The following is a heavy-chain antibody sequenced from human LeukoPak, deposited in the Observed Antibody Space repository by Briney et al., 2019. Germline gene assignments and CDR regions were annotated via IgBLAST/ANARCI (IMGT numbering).Heavy chain of an antibody. D-gene: IGHD1-26*01. CDR3: ARGEGATDDAFDI. V-gene: IGHV1-2*02. CDR2: INPNSGGT. J-gene: IGHJ3*02. Sequence: GASVKVSCKASGYTFTGYYMHWVRQAPGQGLEWMGWINPNSGGTNYAQKFQGRVTMARDTSISTAYMELSRLRSDDTAVYYCARGEGATDDAFDIWGQGTMVTVSS. CDR1: GYTFTGYY.